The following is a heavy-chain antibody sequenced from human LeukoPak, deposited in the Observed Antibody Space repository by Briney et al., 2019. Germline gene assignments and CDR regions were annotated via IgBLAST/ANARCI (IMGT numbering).Heavy chain of an antibody. CDR1: GFTFSSYG. D-gene: IGHD5-12*01. J-gene: IGHJ4*02. V-gene: IGHV3-33*01. CDR2: VWYDGSNK. Sequence: GGSLRLSCAASGFTFSSYGMHWVRQAPAKGLEWVAVVWYDGSNKYYADSVKGRFTISRDNSKNTLYLQMNSLRAEDTAVYYCARDVVATIISGFDYWGQGTLVTVSS. CDR3: ARDVVATIISGFDY.